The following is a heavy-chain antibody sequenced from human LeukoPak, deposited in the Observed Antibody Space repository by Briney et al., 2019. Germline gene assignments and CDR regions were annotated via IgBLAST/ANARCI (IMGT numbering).Heavy chain of an antibody. V-gene: IGHV3-23*01. Sequence: GGSLRLSCAASGFTFNNYALAWVRQTPEKGLECVSAISGDGVSPYYVVSVRGRFTISRDNSKNTVVLQMNSLSAEDTAVYYCATGGAQYYDYWGQGTVVTVSS. D-gene: IGHD3-16*01. CDR2: ISGDGVSP. J-gene: IGHJ4*02. CDR1: GFTFNNYA. CDR3: ATGGAQYYDY.